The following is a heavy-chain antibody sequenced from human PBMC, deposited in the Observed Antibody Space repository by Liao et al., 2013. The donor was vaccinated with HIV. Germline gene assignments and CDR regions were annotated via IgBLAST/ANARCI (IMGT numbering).Heavy chain of an antibody. CDR3: ATYNFYDFWGGGFDN. D-gene: IGHD3-3*01. CDR2: NFYSLFSGTP. Sequence: QVQLQESGPGLVKPSETLTLTCSVSGGSMRGNYWSWIRQSPGKGLEWLGYNFYSLFSGTPTYNPSLKSRLTISVDASKKIFSLRLTSVTAADTAVYYCATYNFYDFWGGGFDNWGQGIQVIVSS. V-gene: IGHV4-59*01. CDR1: GGSMRGNY. J-gene: IGHJ4*02.